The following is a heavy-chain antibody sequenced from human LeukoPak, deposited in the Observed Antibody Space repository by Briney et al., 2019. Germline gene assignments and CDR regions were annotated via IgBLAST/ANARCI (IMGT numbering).Heavy chain of an antibody. CDR3: VGTIASRGSEY. Sequence: GGSLRLSCAASGFTFTNYWMHWVRQAPGMGLVWVSRLPPDELGIIYADSVKSRFTVSRDNAKNTVYLQMNNLRVDDTAMYYCVGTIASRGSEYWGQGALVTVSS. J-gene: IGHJ4*02. CDR2: LPPDELGI. CDR1: GFTFTNYW. D-gene: IGHD6-6*01. V-gene: IGHV3-74*01.